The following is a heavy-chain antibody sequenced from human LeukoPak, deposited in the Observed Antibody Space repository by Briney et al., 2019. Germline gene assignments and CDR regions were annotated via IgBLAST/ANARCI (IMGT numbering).Heavy chain of an antibody. V-gene: IGHV4-4*07. CDR2: IYTSGST. CDR1: GGSISSYY. D-gene: IGHD2-15*01. CDR3: VRVVVVVAATRLYNWFDP. J-gene: IGHJ5*02. Sequence: PSETLSLTCTVSGGSISSYYWSWIRQPAGKGLEWIGRIYTSGSTNYNPSLKSRVTMSVDTSKNQFSLKLSSVTAADTAVYYCVRVVVVVAATRLYNWFDPWGQGTLVTVSS.